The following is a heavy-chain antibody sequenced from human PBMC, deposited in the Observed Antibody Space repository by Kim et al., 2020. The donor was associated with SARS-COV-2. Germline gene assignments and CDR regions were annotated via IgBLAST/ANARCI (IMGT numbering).Heavy chain of an antibody. CDR3: AREDIVVVPADKGIDY. V-gene: IGHV4-39*07. D-gene: IGHD2-2*01. CDR1: GGSISSSSYF. Sequence: SETLSLTCTVSGGSISSSSYFWGWIRQPPGKGLEWIGSIYYSGSTYYNPSLKSRVTISVDTSKNQFSLKLSSVTAADTAVYYCAREDIVVVPADKGIDYWGQGTLVTVSS. CDR2: IYYSGST. J-gene: IGHJ4*02.